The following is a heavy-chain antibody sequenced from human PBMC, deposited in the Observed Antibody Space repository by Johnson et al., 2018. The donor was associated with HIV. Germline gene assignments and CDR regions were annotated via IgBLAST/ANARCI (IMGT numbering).Heavy chain of an antibody. V-gene: IGHV3-66*01. CDR3: ARGHMVRGVTHAFDI. D-gene: IGHD3-10*01. CDR1: GFTFSSYA. Sequence: VQLVESGGGLVQPGGSLRLSCAASGFTFSSYAMHWVRQDPGKGLEWVAVMYSGGSTYYADSVKGRFTISRDNSKNTLYLQMNSLRAEDTAVYYCARGHMVRGVTHAFDIWGQGTMVTVSS. J-gene: IGHJ3*02. CDR2: MYSGGST.